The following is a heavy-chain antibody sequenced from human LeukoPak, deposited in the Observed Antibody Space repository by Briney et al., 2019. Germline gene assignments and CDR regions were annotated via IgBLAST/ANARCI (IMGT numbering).Heavy chain of an antibody. CDR3: ARVRRIRIFGVVIIKWAYFDY. CDR2: INPNSGGT. J-gene: IGHJ4*02. V-gene: IGHV1-2*02. Sequence: GASVKVSCTASGYTFTGYYMHWVRQAPGQGLEWMGWINPNSGGTNYAQKFQGRVTMTRDTSISTAYMELSRLRSDDTAVYYCARVRRIRIFGVVIIKWAYFDYWRQGTLVTVSS. CDR1: GYTFTGYY. D-gene: IGHD3-3*01.